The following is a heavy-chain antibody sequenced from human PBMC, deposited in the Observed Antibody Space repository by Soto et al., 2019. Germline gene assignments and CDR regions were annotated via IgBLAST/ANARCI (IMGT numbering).Heavy chain of an antibody. J-gene: IGHJ5*02. Sequence: SETLSLTCTVSGGSISSSSYYWGWIRQPPGKGLEWIGSIYYSGSTYYNPSLKSRVTISVDTSKNQFSLKLSSVTAADTAVYYCARWDYLIWSWFDPWGQGTLVTVSS. CDR3: ARWDYLIWSWFDP. V-gene: IGHV4-39*01. D-gene: IGHD1-7*01. CDR2: IYYSGST. CDR1: GGSISSSSYY.